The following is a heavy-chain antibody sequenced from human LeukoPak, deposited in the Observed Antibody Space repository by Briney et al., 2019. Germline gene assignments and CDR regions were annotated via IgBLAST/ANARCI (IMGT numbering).Heavy chain of an antibody. Sequence: GASVKVSRKASGYSFTNYALNWVRQAPGQGLEWMGWINTNPGTPTYAQGFTGRFVFSLDTSVNTAYLQISSLKAEDTAVYYCARVPFVVMGVTGNWFDPWGQGTLVTVSS. J-gene: IGHJ5*02. CDR3: ARVPFVVMGVTGNWFDP. V-gene: IGHV7-4-1*02. CDR1: GYSFTNYA. D-gene: IGHD2-15*01. CDR2: INTNPGTP.